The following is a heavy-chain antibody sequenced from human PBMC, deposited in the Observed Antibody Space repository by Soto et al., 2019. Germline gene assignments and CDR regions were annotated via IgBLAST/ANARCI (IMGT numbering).Heavy chain of an antibody. J-gene: IGHJ6*02. CDR3: ARLRGTAMAPRAYYYYGMDV. CDR2: IYHSGST. D-gene: IGHD5-18*01. Sequence: LSLTCAVSGYSISSGYYWGWIRQPPGKGLEWIGSIYHSGSTYYNPSLKSRVTISVDTSKNQFSLKLSSVTAADTAVYYCARLRGTAMAPRAYYYYGMDVWGQGTTVTVSS. CDR1: GYSISSGYY. V-gene: IGHV4-38-2*01.